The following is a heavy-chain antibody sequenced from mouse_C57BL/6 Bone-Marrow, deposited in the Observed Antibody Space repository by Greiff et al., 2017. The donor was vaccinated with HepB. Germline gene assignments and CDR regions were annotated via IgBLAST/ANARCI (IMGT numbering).Heavy chain of an antibody. D-gene: IGHD1-1*01. J-gene: IGHJ4*01. V-gene: IGHV5-4*01. CDR3: ARDYYYGSTYYYAMDY. CDR2: ISDGGSYT. CDR1: GFTFSSYA. Sequence: EVQLVESGGGLVKPGGSLKLSCAASGFTFSSYAMSWVRQTPEKRLEWVATISDGGSYTYYPDNVKGRFTISRDNAKNNLYLQMSQLKSEDTAMYYCARDYYYGSTYYYAMDYWGQGTSVTVSS.